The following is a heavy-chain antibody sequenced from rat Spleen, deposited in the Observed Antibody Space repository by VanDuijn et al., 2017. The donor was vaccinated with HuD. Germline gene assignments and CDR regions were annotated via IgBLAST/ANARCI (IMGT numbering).Heavy chain of an antibody. Sequence: QVQLKESGPGLVQPSQTLSLTCTVSGLSLSSNSVSWIRQPPGEGLEWMGRMRYDGDTYYNSALKSRLSISRDTSKNQVFLKMNSLQTDDTAIYYCARADYYSGFWYFDFWGPGTMVTVSS. J-gene: IGHJ1*01. D-gene: IGHD1-1*01. CDR1: GLSLSSNS. V-gene: IGHV2-47*01. CDR2: MRYDGDT. CDR3: ARADYYSGFWYFDF.